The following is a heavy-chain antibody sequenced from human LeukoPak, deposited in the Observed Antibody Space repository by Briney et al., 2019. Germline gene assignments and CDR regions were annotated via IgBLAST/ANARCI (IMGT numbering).Heavy chain of an antibody. V-gene: IGHV1-69*05. CDR3: AREVSVTLYYYYYYMDV. Sequence: SVKVSCKASGGTFSSYAISWVRQAPGQGLEWMGRIIPTFGTANYAQKFQGRVTITTDESTSTAYMELSSLRSEDTAVYYCAREVSVTLYYYYYYMDVWGKGTTVTVSS. J-gene: IGHJ6*03. CDR2: IIPTFGTA. D-gene: IGHD4-11*01. CDR1: GGTFSSYA.